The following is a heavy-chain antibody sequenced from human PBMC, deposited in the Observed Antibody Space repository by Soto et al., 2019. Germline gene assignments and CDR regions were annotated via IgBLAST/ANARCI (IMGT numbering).Heavy chain of an antibody. V-gene: IGHV3-23*01. J-gene: IGHJ4*02. D-gene: IGHD6-19*01. CDR1: GFTFSSYA. CDR3: AKTIAVAGTRGSDY. CDR2: ISGSGGST. Sequence: GGSLRLSCAASGFTFSSYAMSWVRQAPGKGLEWVSAISGSGGSTYYADSVKGRFTISRDNSKNTLYLQMNSLRAEDTAVYYCAKTIAVAGTRGSDYWGQGTLVTVSS.